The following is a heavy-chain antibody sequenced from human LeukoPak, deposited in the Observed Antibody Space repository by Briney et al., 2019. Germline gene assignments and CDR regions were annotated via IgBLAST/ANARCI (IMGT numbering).Heavy chain of an antibody. CDR3: ARVPYYDSSGYFPVRALKNWFDP. CDR1: GYTLTELS. CDR2: FDPEDGET. D-gene: IGHD3-22*01. J-gene: IGHJ5*02. V-gene: IGHV1-24*01. Sequence: ASVKVSCKVSGYTLTELSMHWVRQAPGKGLEWMGGFDPEDGETIYAQKFQGRVTMTEGTSTDTAYMELSSLRSEDTAVYYCARVPYYDSSGYFPVRALKNWFDPWGQGTLVTVSS.